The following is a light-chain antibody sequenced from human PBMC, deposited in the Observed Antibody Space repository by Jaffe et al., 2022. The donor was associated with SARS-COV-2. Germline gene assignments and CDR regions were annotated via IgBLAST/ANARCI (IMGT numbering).Light chain of an antibody. Sequence: QSALTQPASVSGSPGQSITISCTGTSSDVGGYNYVSWYQQQPDKAPKLMIYEVSNRPSGVSNRFSGSKSGNTASLTISGLQAEDEADYYCSSYTTRSTLVFGGGTKLTVL. J-gene: IGLJ2*01. V-gene: IGLV2-14*01. CDR1: SSDVGGYNY. CDR2: EVS. CDR3: SSYTTRSTLV.